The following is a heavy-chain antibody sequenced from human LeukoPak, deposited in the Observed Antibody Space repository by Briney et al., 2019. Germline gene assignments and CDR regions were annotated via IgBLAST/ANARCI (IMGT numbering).Heavy chain of an antibody. V-gene: IGHV4-39*07. J-gene: IGHJ4*02. Sequence: SETLSLTCTVSGGSISSGSYYWGWIRQPPGKGLEWIGSIYYSGSIYYNPSLKSRVTISVDTSKNQFSLKLSSVTAADTAVYYCARARIAARPFDYWGQGTLVTVSS. CDR1: GGSISSGSYY. CDR3: ARARIAARPFDY. CDR2: IYYSGSI. D-gene: IGHD6-6*01.